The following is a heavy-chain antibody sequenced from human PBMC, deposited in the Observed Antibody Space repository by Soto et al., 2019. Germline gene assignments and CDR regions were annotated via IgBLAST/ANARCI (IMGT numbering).Heavy chain of an antibody. CDR1: GFIFSSCA. Sequence: QVQLVESGGGVVQPGRSLRLSCAASGFIFSSCAMLWVRQAPGKGLEWLAVISYDGTNRFYVDSVKGRFTISRDNSKNTLYLEMNRLSAEDTAVYFCARDRSSSDWALDYWGQGTLDTVSS. D-gene: IGHD6-19*01. V-gene: IGHV3-30*03. CDR2: ISYDGTNR. J-gene: IGHJ4*02. CDR3: ARDRSSSDWALDY.